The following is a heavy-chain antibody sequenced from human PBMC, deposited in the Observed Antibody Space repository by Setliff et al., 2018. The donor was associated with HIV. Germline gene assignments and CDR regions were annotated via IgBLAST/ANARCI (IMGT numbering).Heavy chain of an antibody. V-gene: IGHV3-21*05. D-gene: IGHD1-26*01. J-gene: IGHJ6*03. CDR3: ARDPSAGANLYYYVDV. Sequence: GGSLRLSWTASGFTFSGFAMNWVRQAPGKGLEWVSYISRSSNYINYADSVKGRFTISRDNAKNSLYLQMSSLRAEDTAVYYCARDPSAGANLYYYVDVWGKGTTVTVSS. CDR1: GFTFSGFA. CDR2: ISRSSNYI.